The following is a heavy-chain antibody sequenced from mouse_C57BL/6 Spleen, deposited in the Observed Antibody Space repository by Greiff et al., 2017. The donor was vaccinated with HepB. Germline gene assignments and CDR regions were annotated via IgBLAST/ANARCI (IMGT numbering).Heavy chain of an antibody. CDR1: GYSITSGYY. J-gene: IGHJ2*01. CDR3: ARARGKMAFDY. CDR2: ISYDGSN. D-gene: IGHD2-1*01. V-gene: IGHV3-6*01. Sequence: EVQLVESGPGLVKPSQSLSLTCSVTGYSITSGYYWNWIRQFPGNKLEWMGYISYDGSNNYNPSLKNRISITRDTSKNQFFLKLNSVTTEDTATYYCARARGKMAFDYWGQGTTLTVSS.